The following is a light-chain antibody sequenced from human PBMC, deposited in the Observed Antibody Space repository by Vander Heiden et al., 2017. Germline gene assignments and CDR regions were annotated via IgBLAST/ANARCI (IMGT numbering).Light chain of an antibody. CDR3: CSYAGSYTFV. V-gene: IGLV2-11*01. CDR2: DVS. Sequence: QSALTQPRSVSGSPGQSVTISCPGTSSDVGRYNYVSWFQQHPDEAPRLMISDVSKRPSGVPDRFSGSKSGNTASLTVSGLQAEDEADYYCCSYAGSYTFVFGTGTKITVL. CDR1: SSDVGRYNY. J-gene: IGLJ1*01.